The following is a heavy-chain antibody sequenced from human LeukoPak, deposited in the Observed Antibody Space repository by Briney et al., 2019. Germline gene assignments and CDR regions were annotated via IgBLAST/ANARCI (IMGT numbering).Heavy chain of an antibody. D-gene: IGHD6-13*01. J-gene: IGHJ4*02. CDR2: VSHSGTT. CDR3: AREMPRIAAAGHFDY. V-gene: IGHV4-39*07. Sequence: SETLSLTCIVSGGSISKSSYHWGWIRQTPGKGLEWIGSVSHSGTTYYNPSLKSRVTMSVDTSKNQFSLKLSSVTAADTAVYYCAREMPRIAAAGHFDYWGQGTLVTVSS. CDR1: GGSISKSSYH.